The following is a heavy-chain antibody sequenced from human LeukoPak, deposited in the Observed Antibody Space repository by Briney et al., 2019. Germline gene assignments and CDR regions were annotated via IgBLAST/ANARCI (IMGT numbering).Heavy chain of an antibody. V-gene: IGHV3-48*03. CDR3: ARGRGYYYGSGSLFDY. Sequence: GGSLRLSCAASGFTFSSYEMNWVRQAPGKGLEWVSYISSSGSTIYYADSVKGRFTISRDNAKNSLYLQMNSLRAEDTAVYYCARGRGYYYGSGSLFDYWGQGTLVTVSS. CDR2: ISSSGSTI. CDR1: GFTFSSYE. D-gene: IGHD3-10*01. J-gene: IGHJ4*02.